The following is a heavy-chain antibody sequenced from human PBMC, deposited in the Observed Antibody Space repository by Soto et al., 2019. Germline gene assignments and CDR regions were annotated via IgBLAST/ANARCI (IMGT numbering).Heavy chain of an antibody. CDR1: GGAMSSYY. V-gene: IGHV4-59*08. CDR3: ARRRGYSFDY. J-gene: IGHJ4*02. D-gene: IGHD5-18*01. Sequence: SETLALTCTVSGGAMSSYYWSWIRQPPGKGLEWIGYIYYSGSTNYNPSLKSRVTISVDTSKNQFSLKLSSVTAADTAVYYCARRRGYSFDYWGQGTLVTFSS. CDR2: IYYSGST.